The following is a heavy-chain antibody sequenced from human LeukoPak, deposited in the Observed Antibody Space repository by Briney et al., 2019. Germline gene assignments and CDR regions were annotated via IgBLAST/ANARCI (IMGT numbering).Heavy chain of an antibody. J-gene: IGHJ4*02. D-gene: IGHD4/OR15-4a*01. CDR1: GFTFSSYG. CDR3: ARAAYYSAKSLSDS. V-gene: IGHV3-33*08. Sequence: GGSLRLSCAASGFTFSSYGMHWVRQAPGKGLEWVAVIWYDGSTKYYADSVKGRFTISRDNSKNTLYLQMNSLRAEDTAVYSCARAAYYSAKSLSDSWGQGSLVTVSS. CDR2: IWYDGSTK.